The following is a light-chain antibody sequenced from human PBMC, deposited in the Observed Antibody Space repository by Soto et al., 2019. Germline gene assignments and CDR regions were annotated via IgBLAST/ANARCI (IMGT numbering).Light chain of an antibody. CDR1: QDIGNF. CDR3: QQYDNLPLT. V-gene: IGKV1-33*01. J-gene: IGKJ4*01. Sequence: DIQMTQSLPTLSASVGDRVTITCQASQDIGNFLSWYQQKPGKVPKLLIFDASNLETGVPSRFSGSGSGTDFTFTISSLQPEDIATYYCQQYDNLPLTFGGGTNVDIK. CDR2: DAS.